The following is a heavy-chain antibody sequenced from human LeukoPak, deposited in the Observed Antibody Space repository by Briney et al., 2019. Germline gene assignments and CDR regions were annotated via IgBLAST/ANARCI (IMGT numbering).Heavy chain of an antibody. CDR2: IYHSGST. CDR3: ARGRSNYYGMDV. Sequence: KPSGTLSLTCAVSGGSISSSNWWSWVRQPPGKGLEWIGEIYHSGSTNYNPSLKSRVTMSVDTSKNLFSLKVSSVTAADTAVYYCARGRSNYYGMDVWGQGTTVTVSS. J-gene: IGHJ6*02. CDR1: GGSISSSNW. V-gene: IGHV4-4*02. D-gene: IGHD1-26*01.